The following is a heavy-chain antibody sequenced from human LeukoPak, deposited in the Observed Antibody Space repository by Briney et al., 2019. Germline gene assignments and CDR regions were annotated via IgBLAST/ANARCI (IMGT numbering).Heavy chain of an antibody. CDR3: AKHDILTDERGPVGMDV. CDR1: GFTFSSYA. D-gene: IGHD3-9*01. J-gene: IGHJ6*02. CDR2: ISGSGGST. Sequence: GGSLRLSCAASGFTFSSYAMSWVRQAPGKGLEWVSAISGSGGSTYYADSVKGRFTISRDNSKNTLYLQMNSLRADDTAVYYCAKHDILTDERGPVGMDVWGQGTTVTVSS. V-gene: IGHV3-23*01.